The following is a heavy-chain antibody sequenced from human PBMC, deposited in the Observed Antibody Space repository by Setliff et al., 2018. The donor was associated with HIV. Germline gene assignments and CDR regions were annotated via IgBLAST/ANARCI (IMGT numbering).Heavy chain of an antibody. CDR1: GDSIGTYY. V-gene: IGHV4-59*01. CDR3: ARARLLGGFLS. CDR2: FYYGGST. D-gene: IGHD7-27*01. J-gene: IGHJ5*02. Sequence: SETLSLTCSVSGDSIGTYYWNWIRQTPGKRLEWIGFFYYGGSTDYNPALKNRVAISVDTSRNRVSLKMTSVTAADTAVYYCARARLLGGFLSWGRGALVTVS.